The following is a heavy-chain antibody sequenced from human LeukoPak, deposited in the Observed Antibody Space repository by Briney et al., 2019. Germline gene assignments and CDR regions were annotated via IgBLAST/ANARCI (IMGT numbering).Heavy chain of an antibody. Sequence: GGSLRLSCAASGFTFSSYAMHWVRQAPGKGLEWVAVISYDGSNKYYADFVKGRFTISRDNSKNTLYLQMNSLRAEDTAVYYCARYCSSTSCYDAFDIWGQGTMVTVSS. J-gene: IGHJ3*02. V-gene: IGHV3-30-3*01. CDR2: ISYDGSNK. CDR3: ARYCSSTSCYDAFDI. D-gene: IGHD2-2*01. CDR1: GFTFSSYA.